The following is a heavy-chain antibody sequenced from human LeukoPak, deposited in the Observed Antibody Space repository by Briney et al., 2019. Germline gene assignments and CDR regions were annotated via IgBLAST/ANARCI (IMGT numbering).Heavy chain of an antibody. CDR3: AGSRSSGWLFDY. V-gene: IGHV3-30*04. CDR1: GFTFSSYA. Sequence: GGSLRLSCAASGFTFSSYAMHWVRQAPGKGLEWVAVISYDGSNKYYADSVKGRFTISRDNSKNTLYLQMNSLRAEDTAVYYCAGSRSSGWLFDYWGQGTLATVSS. D-gene: IGHD6-19*01. J-gene: IGHJ4*02. CDR2: ISYDGSNK.